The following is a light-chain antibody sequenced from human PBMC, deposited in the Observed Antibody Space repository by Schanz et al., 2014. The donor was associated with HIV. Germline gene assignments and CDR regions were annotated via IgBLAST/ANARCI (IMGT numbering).Light chain of an antibody. V-gene: IGKV1-5*03. Sequence: DIQMTQSPTSLSASVGDRVTITCRASQRISSHLSWYQQKPGKAPKLLIYKASSLESGVPSRFSGSGSGTEFTLTISSLQPDDFATYYCQQYNSYSLTWTFGQGTKVEV. CDR3: QQYNSYSLTWT. CDR1: QRISSH. J-gene: IGKJ1*01. CDR2: KAS.